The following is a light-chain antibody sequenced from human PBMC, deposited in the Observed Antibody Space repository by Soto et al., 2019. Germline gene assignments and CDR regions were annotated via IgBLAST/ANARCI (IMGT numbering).Light chain of an antibody. V-gene: IGKV1-39*01. CDR3: QQSYSTPYT. CDR1: QSISSY. CDR2: AAS. Sequence: DIQMTQSPSSLSASVGDRVTITCRASQSISSYLSWSQQKPGKAPKVLIYAASSLQSGVPSRFSGSGSGTDFTLTISSLQPEDFATYYCQQSYSTPYTFGQGTKLEIK. J-gene: IGKJ2*01.